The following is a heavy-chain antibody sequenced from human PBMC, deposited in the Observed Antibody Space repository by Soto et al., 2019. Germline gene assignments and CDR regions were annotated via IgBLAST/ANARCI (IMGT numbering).Heavy chain of an antibody. CDR3: ARNDYGDYQPVH. V-gene: IGHV4-34*01. CDR2: IDDGGAT. CDR1: GGSFSGYH. D-gene: IGHD4-17*01. Sequence: QVQLQQWGAGLLKPSETLSLTCAVYGGSFSGYHWSWIRQPPGKGLEWIGEIDDGGATKYHPSLKRRVTISVDTSRKYLSLKLRSVTAADTAVYYCARNDYGDYQPVHWGQGGLVTVSS. J-gene: IGHJ4*02.